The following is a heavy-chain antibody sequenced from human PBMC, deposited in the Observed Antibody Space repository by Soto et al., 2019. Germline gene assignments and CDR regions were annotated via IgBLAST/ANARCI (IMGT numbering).Heavy chain of an antibody. CDR2: ISGSGDIT. CDR1: GFTFSDSA. CDR3: AKIYLPGATGLRGIPAY. V-gene: IGHV3-23*01. D-gene: IGHD2-15*01. J-gene: IGHJ4*02. Sequence: GSLRLSCAASGFTFSDSAMSCVRQAPGKGLEWVSAISGSGDITYYADSVKGRFTISRETSKNTLYLQMNSLRAEDTAVYYCAKIYLPGATGLRGIPAYWGQETLVT.